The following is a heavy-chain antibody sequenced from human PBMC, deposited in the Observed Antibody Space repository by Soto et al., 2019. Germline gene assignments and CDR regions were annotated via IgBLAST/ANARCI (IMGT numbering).Heavy chain of an antibody. CDR1: GFTFSSYA. CDR3: AKDSYGSGSYYSLGYNWFDP. D-gene: IGHD3-10*01. Sequence: GGSLRLSCAASGFTFSSYAMSWVRQAPGKGLEWVSAISGSGGSTYYADSVKGRFTISRDNSKNTLYLQMNSLRAEDTAVYYCAKDSYGSGSYYSLGYNWFDPWGQGTLVTVSS. V-gene: IGHV3-23*01. CDR2: ISGSGGST. J-gene: IGHJ5*02.